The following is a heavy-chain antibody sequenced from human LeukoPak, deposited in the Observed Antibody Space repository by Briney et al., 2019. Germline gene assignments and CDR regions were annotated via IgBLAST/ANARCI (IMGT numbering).Heavy chain of an antibody. CDR3: ASYSSSSIAEY. V-gene: IGHV3-33*01. J-gene: IGHJ4*02. D-gene: IGHD6-6*01. Sequence: GGSLRLSCAASGFTFSSYGMHWVRQAPGKGLGWVAVIWYDGSNAYYADSVKGRFTISRDNSKNTVYLQMNSLRAEDTAVYYCASYSSSSIAEYWGQGTLDTVSS. CDR2: IWYDGSNA. CDR1: GFTFSSYG.